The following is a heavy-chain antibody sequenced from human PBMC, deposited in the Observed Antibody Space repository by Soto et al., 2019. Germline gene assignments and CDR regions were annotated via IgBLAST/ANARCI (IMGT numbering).Heavy chain of an antibody. D-gene: IGHD6-19*01. CDR2: IWYDGNTK. CDR1: GFTFNTYG. J-gene: IGHJ6*02. V-gene: IGHV3-33*01. CDR3: ARPLVAPVAGPYYYGMDV. Sequence: ESVGGVVQPGRSLRLSCAASGFTFNTYGFNWVRQAPGTGLEWVAVIWYDGNTKYYADSVKGRFTISRDNLKNTLYLQMNSLTAEDTAVYYCARPLVAPVAGPYYYGMDVWGQGTTVTVSS.